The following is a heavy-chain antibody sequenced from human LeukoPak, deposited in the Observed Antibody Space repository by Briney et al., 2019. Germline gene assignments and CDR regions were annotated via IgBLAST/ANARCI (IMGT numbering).Heavy chain of an antibody. CDR3: ARDHNYAFDN. CDR1: GFTFSDYS. V-gene: IGHV3-48*04. J-gene: IGHJ4*02. D-gene: IGHD1-1*01. CDR2: IGISSGNT. Sequence: PGGSLRLSCAASGFTFSDYSMNWVRQAPGKGLEWISWIGISSGNTKYADSVKGRFTISGDNAKNSLYLQVNSLRVEDTAVYYCARDHNYAFDNWGQGTLVTVSS.